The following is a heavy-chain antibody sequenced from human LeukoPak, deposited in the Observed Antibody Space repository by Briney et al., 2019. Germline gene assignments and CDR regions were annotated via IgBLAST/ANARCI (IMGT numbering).Heavy chain of an antibody. V-gene: IGHV4-34*12. J-gene: IGHJ6*03. CDR3: ARTHELSVDTAMVSYYYMDV. D-gene: IGHD5-18*01. CDR2: IFYTGTT. Sequence: SETLSLTCAVYGGSFSGYYWGWIRQPPGKGLEWVGNIFYTGTTYYNPSLKSRVTMSVDTSQNQFSLKLSSVTATDTAVYYCARTHELSVDTAMVSYYYMDVWGRGTTVTVSS. CDR1: GGSFSGYY.